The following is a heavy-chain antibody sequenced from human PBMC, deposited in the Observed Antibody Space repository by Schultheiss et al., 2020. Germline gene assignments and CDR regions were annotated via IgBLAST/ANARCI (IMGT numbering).Heavy chain of an antibody. D-gene: IGHD1-20*01. CDR2: ISYDGSNK. CDR3: ARGLTGLYYFDY. Sequence: GGSLRLSCAASGFTFSSYGMHWVRQAPGKGLEWVAVISYDGSNKYYADSVKGRFTISRDNSKNTLYLQMNSLRAEDTAVYYCARGLTGLYYFDYWGQGTLVTV. CDR1: GFTFSSYG. J-gene: IGHJ4*02. V-gene: IGHV3-30*03.